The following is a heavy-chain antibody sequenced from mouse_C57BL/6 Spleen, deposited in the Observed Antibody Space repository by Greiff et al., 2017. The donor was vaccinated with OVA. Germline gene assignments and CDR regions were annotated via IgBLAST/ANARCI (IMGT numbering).Heavy chain of an antibody. CDR2: IYPGDGDT. CDR1: GYAFSSSW. D-gene: IGHD1-1*01. J-gene: IGHJ3*01. CDR3: ARRGYGSPFAY. Sequence: QVQLQQSGPELVKPGASVKISCKASGYAFSSSWMNWVKQRPGKGLEWIGRIYPGDGDTNYNGKFKGKATLTADKSSSTAYMQLSSLTSEDSAVYFGARRGYGSPFAYWGQGTLVTVSA. V-gene: IGHV1-82*01.